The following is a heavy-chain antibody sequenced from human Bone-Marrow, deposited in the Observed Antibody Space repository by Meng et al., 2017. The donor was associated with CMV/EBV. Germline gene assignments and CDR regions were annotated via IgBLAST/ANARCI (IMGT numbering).Heavy chain of an antibody. CDR3: ARARRCSGGSCYPTSNRRYDAFDI. V-gene: IGHV1-2*02. J-gene: IGHJ3*02. Sequence: ASVKVSCKASGYTFTGYYMHWVRQAPGQGLEWMGWINPNSGGTNYAQKFQGRVAMTRDTSISTAYMELSRLRSDDTAVYYCARARRCSGGSCYPTSNRRYDAFDIWGQGTMVTVSS. CDR1: GYTFTGYY. CDR2: INPNSGGT. D-gene: IGHD2-15*01.